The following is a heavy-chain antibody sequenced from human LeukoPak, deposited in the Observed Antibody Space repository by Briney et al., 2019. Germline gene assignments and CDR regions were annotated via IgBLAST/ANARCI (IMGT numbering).Heavy chain of an antibody. CDR1: GGSISSYY. CDR3: ARRGMRYCSGGSCYYDY. CDR2: INHSGST. D-gene: IGHD2-15*01. J-gene: IGHJ4*02. V-gene: IGHV4-34*01. Sequence: TSETLSLTCTVSGGSISSYYWSWIRQPPGKGLEWIGEINHSGSTNYNPSLKSRVTISVDTSKNQFSLKLSSVTAADTAVYYCARRGMRYCSGGSCYYDYWGQGTLVTVSS.